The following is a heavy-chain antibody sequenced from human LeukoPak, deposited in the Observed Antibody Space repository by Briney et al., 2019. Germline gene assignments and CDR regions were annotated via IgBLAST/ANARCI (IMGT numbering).Heavy chain of an antibody. CDR1: GFTFISYW. CDR2: INEYGSST. Sequence: PGGSLILSCAAAGFTFISYWMHRGRQAPGKGLVWGSRINEYGSSTDFADSVKGRFTISRDNAKNTLYLKMNRPRAEDTAVYYCASYAHGNTALDYWGQGTLVTVSS. J-gene: IGHJ4*02. V-gene: IGHV3-74*01. D-gene: IGHD5-18*01. CDR3: ASYAHGNTALDY.